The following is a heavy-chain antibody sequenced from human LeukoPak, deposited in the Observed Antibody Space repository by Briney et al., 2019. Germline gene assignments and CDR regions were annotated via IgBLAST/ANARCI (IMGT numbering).Heavy chain of an antibody. CDR1: GFTFSNAW. Sequence: KSGGSLRPSCAASGFTFSNAWMSWVRQAPGKGLEWVGRIKSKTDGGTTDYAAPVKGRFTISRDDSKNTLYLQMNSLKTEDTAVYYCTTGRFWSGFSPYGMDVWGQGTTVTVSS. D-gene: IGHD3-3*01. CDR3: TTGRFWSGFSPYGMDV. V-gene: IGHV3-15*01. CDR2: IKSKTDGGTT. J-gene: IGHJ6*02.